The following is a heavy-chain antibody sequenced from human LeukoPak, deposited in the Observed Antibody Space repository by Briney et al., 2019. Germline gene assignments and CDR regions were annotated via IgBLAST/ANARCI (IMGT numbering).Heavy chain of an antibody. J-gene: IGHJ4*02. CDR2: INPNSGGT. Sequence: GASVKVSCKASGYTFTGYYMHWVRQAPGQGLEWMGWINPNSGGTNYAQKFQGRVTMTRDTSISTAYMELSRLRSDDTAVYYCAGAEEIAVAGRHFDYWGQGTLVTVSS. D-gene: IGHD6-19*01. V-gene: IGHV1-2*02. CDR3: AGAEEIAVAGRHFDY. CDR1: GYTFTGYY.